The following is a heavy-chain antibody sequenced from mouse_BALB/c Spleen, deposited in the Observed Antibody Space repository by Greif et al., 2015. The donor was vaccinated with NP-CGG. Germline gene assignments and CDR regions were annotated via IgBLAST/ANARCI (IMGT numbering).Heavy chain of an antibody. CDR2: TSDGGSYT. CDR3: ARGGGTDY. V-gene: IGHV5-4*02. D-gene: IGHD4-1*01. J-gene: IGHJ4*01. CDR1: GFTFSDYY. Sequence: EVKLMESGGGLVKPGGSLKISCAASGFTFSDYYMYWVRQTPEKRLEWVATTSDGGSYTYYPDSVKGRFTISRDSAKNNLYPQMSSLKSEDTAMYYCARGGGTDYWGQGTSVTVSS.